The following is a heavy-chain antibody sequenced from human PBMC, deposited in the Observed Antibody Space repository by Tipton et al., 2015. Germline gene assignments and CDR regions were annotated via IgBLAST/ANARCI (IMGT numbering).Heavy chain of an antibody. J-gene: IGHJ6*02. V-gene: IGHV3-48*02. CDR3: ARDWIDFWSGNKGDYGMDV. CDR1: GFTVSSYS. D-gene: IGHD3-3*01. CDR2: ISSSSSTI. Sequence: SLRLSCAASGFTVSSYSMNWVRQAPGKGLEWVSYISSSSSTIYNADSVKGRFTISRDNAKNSPYLQMNSLRDEDTAVYYCARDWIDFWSGNKGDYGMDVWGQGTTVTVPS.